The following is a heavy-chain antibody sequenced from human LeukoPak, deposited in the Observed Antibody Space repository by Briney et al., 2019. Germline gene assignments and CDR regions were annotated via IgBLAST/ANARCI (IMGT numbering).Heavy chain of an antibody. CDR1: GFTVSSNY. Sequence: TGGSLRLSCAASGFTVSSNYMSWVRQAPGKGLEWVSVIYSGGSTYYADSVKGRFTISRDNSKNTLYLQMNSLRAEDTAVYYCAKEYNVGYFDWFDPWGQGTLVTVSS. V-gene: IGHV3-53*01. CDR2: IYSGGST. J-gene: IGHJ5*02. D-gene: IGHD1-14*01. CDR3: AKEYNVGYFDWFDP.